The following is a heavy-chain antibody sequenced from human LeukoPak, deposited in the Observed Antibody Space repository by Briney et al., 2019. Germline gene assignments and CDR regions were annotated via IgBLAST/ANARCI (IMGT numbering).Heavy chain of an antibody. CDR2: ISISSNYI. V-gene: IGHV3-21*01. Sequence: PGGSLRLSCAASGFTFSSYWMSWVRQAPGKGLEWVSSISISSNYIYYADSVKGRFTISRDNAKNSLYLQMNSLRAEDTAVYYCAALLGGPHPGYWGQGTLVTVSS. J-gene: IGHJ4*02. CDR3: AALLGGPHPGY. D-gene: IGHD7-27*01. CDR1: GFTFSSYW.